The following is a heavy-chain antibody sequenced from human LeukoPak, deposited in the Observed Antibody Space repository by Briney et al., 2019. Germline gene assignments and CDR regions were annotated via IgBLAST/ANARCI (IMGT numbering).Heavy chain of an antibody. CDR2: IYYSGST. CDR1: GGSISSYY. J-gene: IGHJ6*02. D-gene: IGHD2-2*01. V-gene: IGHV4-59*01. CDR3: ARGVPNYYYYYGMDV. Sequence: SETLSLTCTVSGGSISSYYWSWIRQPPGKGLEWIGYIYYSGSTNYNPSLKSRVTISVDTSKNQFSLKLSSVTAADTAVYYCARGVPNYYYYYGMDVWGQGTTATVSS.